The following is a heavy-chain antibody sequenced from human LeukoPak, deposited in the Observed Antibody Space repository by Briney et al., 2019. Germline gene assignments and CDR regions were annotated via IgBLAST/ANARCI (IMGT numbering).Heavy chain of an antibody. CDR1: GDSITSRNW. Sequence: SGTLSLTCAVSGDSITSRNWWSWVRQTPGKGLEWIGEIYYSGSTLYNPSLKSRVIISVDTSKNQFSLKLHSVTAADTAIYYCAKDPNIGGYFDSWGQGTLVTVSS. CDR3: AKDPNIGGYFDS. V-gene: IGHV4-4*02. D-gene: IGHD3-10*01. J-gene: IGHJ4*02. CDR2: IYYSGST.